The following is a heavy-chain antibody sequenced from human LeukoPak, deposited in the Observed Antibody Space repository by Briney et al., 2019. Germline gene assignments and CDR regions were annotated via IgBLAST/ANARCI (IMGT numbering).Heavy chain of an antibody. CDR3: ARGAYNWNYVAPFDY. Sequence: ASVKVSCKASGGTFTSYAISWVRQAPGQGLEWMGGIIPIFGTANYAQKFQGRVTITTDEFTSTAYMELSSLRSEDTAVYYCARGAYNWNYVAPFDYWGQGTLVTVSS. D-gene: IGHD1-7*01. V-gene: IGHV1-69*05. J-gene: IGHJ4*02. CDR2: IIPIFGTA. CDR1: GGTFTSYA.